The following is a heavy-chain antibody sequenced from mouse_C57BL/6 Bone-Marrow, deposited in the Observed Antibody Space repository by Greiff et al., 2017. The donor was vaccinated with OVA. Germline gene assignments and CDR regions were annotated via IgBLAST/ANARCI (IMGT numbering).Heavy chain of an antibody. Sequence: EVQLQQSGPELVKPGASVKISCKASGYSFTGYYMNWVKQSPEKSLEWIGEINPSTGGTTYNQKFKAKATLTVDKSSSTAYMPLKSLTSEDSAVYYCASPYGNYFAYWGQGTLVTVSA. V-gene: IGHV1-42*01. CDR3: ASPYGNYFAY. CDR2: INPSTGGT. J-gene: IGHJ3*01. CDR1: GYSFTGYY. D-gene: IGHD2-1*01.